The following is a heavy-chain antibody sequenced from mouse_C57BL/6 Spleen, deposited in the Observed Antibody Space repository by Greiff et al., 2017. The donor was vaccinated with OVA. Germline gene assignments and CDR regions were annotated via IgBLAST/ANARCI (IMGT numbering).Heavy chain of an antibody. Sequence: EVKVVESGAELVRPGASVKLSCTASGFNIKDDYMHWVKQRPEQGLEWIGWIDPENGDTEYASKFQGKATITADTSSNTAYLQLSSLTSEDTAVYYCTYYMDYWGQGTSVTVSS. J-gene: IGHJ4*01. V-gene: IGHV14-4*01. CDR1: GFNIKDDY. D-gene: IGHD1-1*01. CDR3: TYYMDY. CDR2: IDPENGDT.